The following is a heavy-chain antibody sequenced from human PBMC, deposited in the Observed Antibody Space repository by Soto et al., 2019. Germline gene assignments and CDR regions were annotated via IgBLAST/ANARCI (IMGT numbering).Heavy chain of an antibody. CDR1: GGSISSYY. V-gene: IGHV4-59*08. CDR3: ARHGSWGDYFDY. CDR2: IYYSGST. J-gene: IGHJ4*02. D-gene: IGHD6-13*01. Sequence: SETLSLTCTVSGGSISSYYWSWIRQPPGKGLEWIGYIYYSGSTNYNPSLKSRVTISVDTSKNQFSLKLSSVTAADTAVYYCARHGSWGDYFDYWGQGTLVTVSS.